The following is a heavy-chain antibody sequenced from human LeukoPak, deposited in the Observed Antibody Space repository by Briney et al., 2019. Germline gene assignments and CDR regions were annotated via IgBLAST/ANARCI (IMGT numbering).Heavy chain of an antibody. V-gene: IGHV1-24*01. Sequence: ASVKVSCKVSGYTLTELSMHWVRQAPGKGLEWMGGFDPEDGETIYAQKFQGRATMTEDTSTDTAYMELSSLRSEDTAVYYCATRTGGKGIAAAGYDYWGQGTLVTVSS. CDR1: GYTLTELS. J-gene: IGHJ4*02. CDR2: FDPEDGET. CDR3: ATRTGGKGIAAAGYDY. D-gene: IGHD6-13*01.